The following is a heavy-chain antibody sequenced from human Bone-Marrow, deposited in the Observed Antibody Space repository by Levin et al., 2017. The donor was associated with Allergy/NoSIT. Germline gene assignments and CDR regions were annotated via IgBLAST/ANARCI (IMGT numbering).Heavy chain of an antibody. CDR2: IFPVFGPA. CDR1: GGTISNNA. D-gene: IGHD3-22*01. CDR3: ASRDTSGYYHFDQ. V-gene: IGHV1-69*01. Sequence: KISCRASGGTISNNAIDWVRQAPGQGLEWMGGIFPVFGPADYAKKFQGRIYINADESTTTAYLQLRSLRSEDTAVYYCASRDTSGYYHFDQWGQGTLVAVYS. J-gene: IGHJ4*02.